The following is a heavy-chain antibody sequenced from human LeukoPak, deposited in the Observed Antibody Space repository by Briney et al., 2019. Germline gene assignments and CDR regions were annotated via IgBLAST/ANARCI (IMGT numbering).Heavy chain of an antibody. J-gene: IGHJ4*02. V-gene: IGHV4-4*07. CDR2: IYTSGST. CDR1: GGSISSYY. CDR3: ATGDYYGSGSSNY. D-gene: IGHD3-10*01. Sequence: SETLSLTCTVPGGSISSYYWSWIRQPAGKGLEWIGRIYTSGSTNYNPSLKSRVTMSVGTSKNQFSLKLSSVTAADTAVYYCATGDYYGSGSSNYWGQGTLVTVSS.